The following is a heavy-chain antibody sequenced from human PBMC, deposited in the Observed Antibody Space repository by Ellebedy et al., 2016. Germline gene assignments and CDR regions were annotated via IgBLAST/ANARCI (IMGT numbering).Heavy chain of an antibody. CDR3: AKDGATVTSSWFDP. J-gene: IGHJ5*02. CDR1: GFTFQDYA. Sequence: GGSLRLXCAASGFTFQDYAMHWVRQAPGKGLEWVSGISWNSGSIAYADSVKGRFTISRDNAKNSLYLQMNSLRDEDTALYYCAKDGATVTSSWFDPWGQGTLITVSS. CDR2: ISWNSGSI. D-gene: IGHD4-17*01. V-gene: IGHV3-9*01.